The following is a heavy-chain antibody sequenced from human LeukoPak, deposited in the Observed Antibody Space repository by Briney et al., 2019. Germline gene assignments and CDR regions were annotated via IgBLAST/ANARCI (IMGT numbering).Heavy chain of an antibody. J-gene: IGHJ3*02. CDR1: GCSISRGSY. CDR3: AVGLHSGQFAFDI. Sequence: PSKTLSLTCAVSGCSISRGSYWGWIRQPPGKGLECIGSVYHSGSAYYNPSLKSRVTISVDTSKHQFSLKLTSVTAVDTAVYYCAVGLHSGQFAFDIWGQGTMVTVSS. D-gene: IGHD5-24*01. V-gene: IGHV4-38-2*01. CDR2: VYHSGSA.